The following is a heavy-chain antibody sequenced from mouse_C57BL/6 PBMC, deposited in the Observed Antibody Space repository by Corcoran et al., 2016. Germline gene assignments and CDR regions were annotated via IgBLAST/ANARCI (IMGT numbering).Heavy chain of an antibody. CDR2: IYPGSGNT. J-gene: IGHJ3*01. Sequence: QVQLQQSGPELVKPGASVKISCKASGYSFTSYYIHWVKQRPGQGLEWIGWIYPGSGNTKYNEKFKGKATLTADTSSSTAYMQLSSLTSGDSAVYYCASPYYYGSSYFAYWGQGTLVTDSA. D-gene: IGHD1-1*01. CDR3: ASPYYYGSSYFAY. CDR1: GYSFTSYY. V-gene: IGHV1-66*01.